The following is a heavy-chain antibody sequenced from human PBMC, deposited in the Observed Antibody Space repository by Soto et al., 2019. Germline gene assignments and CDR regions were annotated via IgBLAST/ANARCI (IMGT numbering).Heavy chain of an antibody. CDR1: GFTFSSYA. J-gene: IGHJ4*02. V-gene: IGHV3-53*01. CDR2: IYSGGST. CDR3: AREWPHLDC. Sequence: GGSLRLSCAASGFTFSSYAMSWVRQAPGKGLEWVSVIYSGGSTFYADSVKGRFTISRDNSKNMVYLQMNRMRAEDTAVYYCAREWPHLDCWGQGTLVTVSS.